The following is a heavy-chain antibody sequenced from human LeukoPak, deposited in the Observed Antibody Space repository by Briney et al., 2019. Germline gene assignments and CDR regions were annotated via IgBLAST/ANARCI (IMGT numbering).Heavy chain of an antibody. CDR3: AKDIRAAIPYGMDV. Sequence: GGSLRLSCAASGFTFDDYAMHWVRQAPGKGLEWASGISWNSGSVGYADSVKGRFTISRDNAKNSLYLQMNSLRAEDTALYCCAKDIRAAIPYGMDVWGQGTTVTVSS. J-gene: IGHJ6*02. V-gene: IGHV3-9*01. CDR2: ISWNSGSV. CDR1: GFTFDDYA. D-gene: IGHD6-13*01.